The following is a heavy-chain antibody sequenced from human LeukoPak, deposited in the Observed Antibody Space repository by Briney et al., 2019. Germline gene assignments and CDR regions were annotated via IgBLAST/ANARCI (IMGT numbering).Heavy chain of an antibody. CDR3: ARENVQLGLNF. CDR1: GFAFSSYS. V-gene: IGHV3-21*01. Sequence: GGSLRLSCAASGFAFSSYSMNWVRQAPGKGLEWVSSITRSSSYRYYADSVKGRFTISRDNAKNSLYLQMNSLRAEDTAVYYCARENVQLGLNFWGQGTLVTVSS. D-gene: IGHD1-1*01. CDR2: ITRSSSYR. J-gene: IGHJ4*02.